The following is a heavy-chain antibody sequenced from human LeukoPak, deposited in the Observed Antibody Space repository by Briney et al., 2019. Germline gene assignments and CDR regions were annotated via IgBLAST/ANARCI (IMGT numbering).Heavy chain of an antibody. J-gene: IGHJ4*02. Sequence: SETLSLTCTVSGGSISSSSYYWGWIRQPPGKGLEWIGSIYYSGSTYYNPSLKSRVTISVDTSKNQFSLKLSSATAADTAVYYCARVLWFGEFRYYFDYWGQGTLVTVSS. D-gene: IGHD3-10*01. CDR3: ARVLWFGEFRYYFDY. CDR2: IYYSGST. CDR1: GGSISSSSYY. V-gene: IGHV4-39*01.